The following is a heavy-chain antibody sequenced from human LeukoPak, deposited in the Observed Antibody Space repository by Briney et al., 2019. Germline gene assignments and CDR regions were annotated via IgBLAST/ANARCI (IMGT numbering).Heavy chain of an antibody. CDR3: ARDGGAWSYYFDC. V-gene: IGHV1-2*02. CDR1: GYTFTGYY. J-gene: IGHJ4*02. D-gene: IGHD3-16*01. CDR2: INPNSGGT. Sequence: SVKVSCKASGYTFTGYYMHWVRQAPGQGLEWMGWINPNSGGTNYAQKFQGRVTMTRDTSISTAYMELSRLRPDDTAVYYCARDGGAWSYYFDCLRQGTLVTVSS.